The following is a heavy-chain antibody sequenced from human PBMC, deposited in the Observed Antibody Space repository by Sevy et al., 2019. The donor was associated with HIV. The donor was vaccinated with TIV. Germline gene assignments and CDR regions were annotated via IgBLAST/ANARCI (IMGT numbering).Heavy chain of an antibody. CDR3: AGLRITMVQGVIITTWFDP. CDR1: GYTFTGYY. CDR2: INPNSGGT. V-gene: IGHV1-2*06. J-gene: IGHJ5*02. D-gene: IGHD3-10*01. Sequence: GESLKISCKASGYTFTGYYMHWARQAPGQGLEWMGRINPNSGGTNYAQKFQGRVTMTRDTSISTAYMELSRLRSDDTAVYYCAGLRITMVQGVIITTWFDPWGQGTLVTVSS.